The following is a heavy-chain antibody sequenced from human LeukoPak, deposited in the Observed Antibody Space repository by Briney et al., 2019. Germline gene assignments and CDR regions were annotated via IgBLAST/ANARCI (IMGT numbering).Heavy chain of an antibody. J-gene: IGHJ6*03. Sequence: GGSLRLSCAASGFTFSSYVMHWVRQAPGKGLEWVAFIRYDGSNKYYADSVRGRSTISRDNSKTTLFLQMNSLRAEDTAVYYCAKEGGSQNYYYYYMDVWGKGTTVTVSS. D-gene: IGHD1-26*01. V-gene: IGHV3-30*02. CDR1: GFTFSSYV. CDR3: AKEGGSQNYYYYYMDV. CDR2: IRYDGSNK.